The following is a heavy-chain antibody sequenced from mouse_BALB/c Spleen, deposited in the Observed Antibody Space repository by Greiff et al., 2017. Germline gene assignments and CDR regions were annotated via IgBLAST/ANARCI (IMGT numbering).Heavy chain of an antibody. CDR1: GFTFTDYY. Sequence: EVMLVESGGGLVQPGGSLRLSCATSGFTFTDYYMSWVRQPPGKALEWLGFIRNKANGYTTEYSASVKGRFTISRDNSQSILYLQMNTLRAEDSATYYCARALYDGYYYAMDYWGQGTSVTVSS. J-gene: IGHJ4*01. D-gene: IGHD2-3*01. V-gene: IGHV7-3*02. CDR2: IRNKANGYTT. CDR3: ARALYDGYYYAMDY.